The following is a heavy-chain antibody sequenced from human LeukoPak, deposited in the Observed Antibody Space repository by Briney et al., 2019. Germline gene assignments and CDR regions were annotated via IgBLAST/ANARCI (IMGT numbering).Heavy chain of an antibody. CDR1: GFTFRSNE. CDR2: ISSSGSTI. V-gene: IGHV3-48*03. CDR3: ASGVHYTSGWIDI. D-gene: IGHD6-19*01. Sequence: PGGSLRLSCAASGFTFRSNEMNWVRQAPGKGLEWLSYISSSGSTIHYVDSVKGRFTISRDNAKNSLFLQMNSLRAEDTAVYYCASGVHYTSGWIDIWGQGQWSPSLQ. J-gene: IGHJ3*02.